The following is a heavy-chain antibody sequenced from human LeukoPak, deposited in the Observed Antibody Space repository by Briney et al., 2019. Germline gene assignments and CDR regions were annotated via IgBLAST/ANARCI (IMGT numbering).Heavy chain of an antibody. D-gene: IGHD1-26*01. CDR3: ARSYSGSYWDYYYGMDV. CDR2: INPNSGGT. J-gene: IGHJ6*02. Sequence: ASVKVSCKASGYTFTGYYMHWVRQAPGQGLEWMGWINPNSGGTNYAQKFQGRVTMTRDTSISTAYMELSSLRFEDTAIYYCARSYSGSYWDYYYGMDVWGQGTTVTVSS. V-gene: IGHV1-2*02. CDR1: GYTFTGYY.